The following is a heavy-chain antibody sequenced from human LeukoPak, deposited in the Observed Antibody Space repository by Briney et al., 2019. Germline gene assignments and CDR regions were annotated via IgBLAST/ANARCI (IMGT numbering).Heavy chain of an antibody. CDR1: GFTVSTNY. D-gene: IGHD3-22*01. Sequence: PGGSLRLSCAASGFTVSTNYMNWVRQAPGKGLEWVSSISSSSNYIYYADSVKGRFTISRDNAKNSLYLQMNSLRAEDTAVYYCARDYDGSGYFGYWGQGTLVTVSS. J-gene: IGHJ4*02. CDR3: ARDYDGSGYFGY. CDR2: ISSSSNYI. V-gene: IGHV3-21*01.